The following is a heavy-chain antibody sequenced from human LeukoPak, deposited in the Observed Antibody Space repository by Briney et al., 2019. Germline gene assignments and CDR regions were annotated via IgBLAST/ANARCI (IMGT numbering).Heavy chain of an antibody. Sequence: GGSLRLSCAAPGLTLSDYTMHWVRKASGKGLEWVARIRSKANNYATEYGASVKGRFTISRDDAENTAYLQMNSLKTEDTAIYYCSAGPSGWTEFFQHWGQGTLVTVSS. CDR2: IRSKANNYAT. V-gene: IGHV3-73*01. CDR1: GLTLSDYT. J-gene: IGHJ1*01. D-gene: IGHD6-19*01. CDR3: SAGPSGWTEFFQH.